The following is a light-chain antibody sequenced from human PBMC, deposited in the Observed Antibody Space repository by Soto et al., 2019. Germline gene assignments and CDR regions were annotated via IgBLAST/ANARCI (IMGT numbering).Light chain of an antibody. Sequence: QSVLPQPASVSGSPGQSITISCAGTSSDVGGYNSVSWYQHHPGKVPRLIISDVNKRPSGVSDRFSGSKSGNTAALTIAGLQAEDEADYYCASFTRSVTVVFGGGTKLTVL. CDR2: DVN. CDR1: SSDVGGYNS. CDR3: ASFTRSVTVV. V-gene: IGLV2-14*03. J-gene: IGLJ2*01.